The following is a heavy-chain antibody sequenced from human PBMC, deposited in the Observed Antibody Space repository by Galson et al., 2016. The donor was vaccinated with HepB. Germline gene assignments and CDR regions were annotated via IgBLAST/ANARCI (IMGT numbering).Heavy chain of an antibody. CDR1: EFGFRSYS. Sequence: SLRLSCAASEFGFRSYSMNWVRQAPGKGLEWLSSITAGGKTIYYADSVKGRFTISRDNAKSSLYLQRNSLRDDDTAVYFCARAGVAYETSGYFYGQLDYWGQRTLVIVSS. CDR3: ARAGVAYETSGYFYGQLDY. V-gene: IGHV3-48*02. CDR2: ITAGGKTI. D-gene: IGHD3-22*01. J-gene: IGHJ4*02.